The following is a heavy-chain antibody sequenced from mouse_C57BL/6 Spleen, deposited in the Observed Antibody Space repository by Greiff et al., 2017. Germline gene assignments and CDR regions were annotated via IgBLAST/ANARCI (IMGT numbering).Heavy chain of an antibody. D-gene: IGHD1-2*01. V-gene: IGHV1-50*01. J-gene: IGHJ2*01. CDR1: GYTFTSYW. CDR3: ARKGITTGNYFDY. Sequence: VQLQQPGAELVKPGASEKLSCKASGYTFTSYWMQWVKQRPGQGLEWIGEIDPSDSYTNYNQKFKGKATLTVDTSSSTAYMQLSSLTSEDSAVYYCARKGITTGNYFDYWGQGTTLTVSS. CDR2: IDPSDSYT.